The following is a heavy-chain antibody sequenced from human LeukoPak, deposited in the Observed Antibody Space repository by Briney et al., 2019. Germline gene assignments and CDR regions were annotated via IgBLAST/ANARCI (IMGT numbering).Heavy chain of an antibody. CDR3: ATIPWGGPFEY. CDR1: GFTFSSCW. Sequence: GGSLRLSCVVSGFTFSSCWMSWVRQAPGKGLEWVANIKGDGSERYYADSVKGRFTISRDNAKHSLYLEVNSLRAEDTAVFYCATIPWGGPFEYWGQGNLATVSS. D-gene: IGHD2-21*01. J-gene: IGHJ4*02. V-gene: IGHV3-7*01. CDR2: IKGDGSER.